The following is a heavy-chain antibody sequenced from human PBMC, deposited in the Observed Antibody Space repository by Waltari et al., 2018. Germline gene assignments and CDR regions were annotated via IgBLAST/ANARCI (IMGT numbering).Heavy chain of an antibody. CDR2: INAGNGNT. D-gene: IGHD6-19*01. Sequence: QVPLVQSGAEVKKPGASVKVSCKASGYTFTSYAMHWVRQAPGQRLEWMGWINAGNGNTKYSQKFQGRVTITRDTSASTAYMELSSLRSEDTAVYYCARSSGWYGGEAFDIWGQGTMVTVSS. CDR1: GYTFTSYA. V-gene: IGHV1-3*01. J-gene: IGHJ3*02. CDR3: ARSSGWYGGEAFDI.